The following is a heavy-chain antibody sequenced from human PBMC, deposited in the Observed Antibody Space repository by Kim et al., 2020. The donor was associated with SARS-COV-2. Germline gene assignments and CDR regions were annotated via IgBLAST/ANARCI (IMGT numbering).Heavy chain of an antibody. CDR3: ARTPNSSGWSVYLDY. CDR2: IYYTGAT. D-gene: IGHD6-19*01. V-gene: IGHV4-39*01. J-gene: IGHJ4*01. CDR1: GGSISSRNYY. Sequence: SETLSLTCAVSGGSISSRNYYWGWIRQPPGKGLEWIGSIYYTGATYYNPSLKSRVTISADTSNNQFSLRLSSVTAADTAVYYCARTPNSSGWSVYLDYWG.